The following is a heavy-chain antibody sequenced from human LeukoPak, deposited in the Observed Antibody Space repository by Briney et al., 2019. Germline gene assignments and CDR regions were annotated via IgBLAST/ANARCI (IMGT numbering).Heavy chain of an antibody. J-gene: IGHJ6*02. Sequence: PGGSLRLSCAASGFTFSSYAMSWVRQAPGKGLEWVSAISGSGGSTYYADSVKGRFTISRDNSKNTLYLQMNSLRAEDTAVYYCGRDGYNWSYYYFYGMDVWGQGTTVTVSS. CDR3: GRDGYNWSYYYFYGMDV. CDR2: ISGSGGST. CDR1: GFTFSSYA. V-gene: IGHV3-23*01. D-gene: IGHD5-24*01.